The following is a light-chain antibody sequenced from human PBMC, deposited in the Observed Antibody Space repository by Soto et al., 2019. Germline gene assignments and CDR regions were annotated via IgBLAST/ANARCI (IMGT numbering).Light chain of an antibody. CDR3: HQRSNWPPDT. Sequence: EIVMTQSPATLSVSPGERATLSCRASQSVATNLAWYQQKPGQPPRLLIYGASTRATGIPARFSGSGSGTDFTLTISSLEPEDFAVYYCHQRSNWPPDTFGQGTRLEI. CDR1: QSVATN. V-gene: IGKV3-15*01. J-gene: IGKJ5*01. CDR2: GAS.